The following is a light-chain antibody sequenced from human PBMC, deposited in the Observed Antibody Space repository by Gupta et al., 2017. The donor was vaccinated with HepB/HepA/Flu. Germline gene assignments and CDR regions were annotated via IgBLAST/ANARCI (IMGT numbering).Light chain of an antibody. CDR1: RDKIDTQG. CDR2: RNN. Sequence: QAGLTQPPSMSKDLRQTATLTCTGTRDKIDTQGAGWLQQHQGHPPKVPSYRNNNRPPGIPERFSASRSGNTASLTITGLQAEDEADYYCAAWDRSLSAWVFGGGTKLTVL. CDR3: AAWDRSLSAWV. J-gene: IGLJ3*02. V-gene: IGLV10-54*04.